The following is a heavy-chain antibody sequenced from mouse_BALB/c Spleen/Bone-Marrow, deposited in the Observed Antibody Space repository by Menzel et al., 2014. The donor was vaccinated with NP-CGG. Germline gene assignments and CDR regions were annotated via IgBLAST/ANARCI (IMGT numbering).Heavy chain of an antibody. CDR2: IDPSDSYT. J-gene: IGHJ3*01. V-gene: IGHV1-69*02. CDR3: ARTYYDYDWFAY. D-gene: IGHD2-4*01. CDR1: GYTFTSYW. Sequence: QLKESGVEFVKPGASVKLSCKASGYTFTSYWMHWVKQRPGQGLEWIGEIDPSDSYTKYNQNFKGKATLTVDKSSSTAYMQLSSLTSEDSAVYYCARTYYDYDWFAYWGQGTLVTVSA.